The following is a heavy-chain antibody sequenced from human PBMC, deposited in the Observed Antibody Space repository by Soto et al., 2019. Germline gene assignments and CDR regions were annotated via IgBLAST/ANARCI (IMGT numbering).Heavy chain of an antibody. CDR1: GGSISDGAYY. D-gene: IGHD2-21*01. Sequence: SETLSLTCTVSGGSISDGAYYWSWIRQPPGKGLEWIGHIYDSGNTYNNPSLKSRLTISVDTSKNHFSLNLNSVTAADTAVYYCASGLSGDKVDQWGQGTLVTVSS. CDR2: IYDSGNT. CDR3: ASGLSGDKVDQ. J-gene: IGHJ4*02. V-gene: IGHV4-30-4*01.